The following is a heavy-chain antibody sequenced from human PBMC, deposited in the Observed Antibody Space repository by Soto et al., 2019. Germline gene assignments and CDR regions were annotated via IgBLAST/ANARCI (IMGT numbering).Heavy chain of an antibody. J-gene: IGHJ1*01. V-gene: IGHV3-9*01. CDR3: AKDVSGAIGTRTEYFQH. CDR2: ISWNSGSI. D-gene: IGHD1-26*01. CDR1: GFTFDDYA. Sequence: EVQLVESGGGLVQPGRSLRLSCAASGFTFDDYAMHWVRQAPGKGLEWVSGISWNSGSIGYADSVKGRFTISRDNAKNSLYLQMNSLRAEDTALYYCAKDVSGAIGTRTEYFQHWGQGTLVTVSS.